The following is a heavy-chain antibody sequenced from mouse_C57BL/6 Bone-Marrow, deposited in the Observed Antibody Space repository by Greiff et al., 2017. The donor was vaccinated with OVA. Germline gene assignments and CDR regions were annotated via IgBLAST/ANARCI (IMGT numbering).Heavy chain of an antibody. Sequence: VQLQQPGAELVKPGASVKLSCKASGYTFTDYYINWVKQRPGQGLEWIARIYPGSGNTYYNEKFKGKATLTAEKSSSTAYMQLSSLTSEDSAVYFCARRLPRPDYYAMDYWGQGTSVTVSS. D-gene: IGHD5-5*01. CDR2: IYPGSGNT. CDR1: GYTFTDYY. J-gene: IGHJ4*01. V-gene: IGHV1-76*01. CDR3: ARRLPRPDYYAMDY.